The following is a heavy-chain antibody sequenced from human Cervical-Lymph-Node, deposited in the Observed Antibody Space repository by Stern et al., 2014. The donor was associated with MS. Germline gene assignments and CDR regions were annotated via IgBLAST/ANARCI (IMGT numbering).Heavy chain of an antibody. CDR3: ARQMGDPYYFYAMDV. CDR1: GYSFTTNW. CDR2: IYPGGSDT. D-gene: IGHD1-26*01. J-gene: IGHJ6*02. V-gene: IGHV5-51*01. Sequence: QLVQSGAEVRKPGESLSISCKASGYSFTTNWIAWVRQRPGKGLEWMGIIYPGGSDTRYSRSFQGQIAMSVDRSTNTAYLHWSTLKASDTAIYYCARQMGDPYYFYAMDVWGQGTTVIVSS.